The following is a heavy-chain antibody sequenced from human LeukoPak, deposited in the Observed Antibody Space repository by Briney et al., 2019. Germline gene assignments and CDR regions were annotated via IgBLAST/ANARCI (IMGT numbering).Heavy chain of an antibody. V-gene: IGHV4-59*12. CDR3: ARDRVWFGESELGPSVYYYYYYMDV. CDR2: IYYSGST. Sequence: SETLSLTCTVSGGSISSYYWSWIRQPPGKGLEWIGYIYYSGSTNYNPSLKSRVTISVDTSKNQFSLKLSSVTAADTAVYYCARDRVWFGESELGPSVYYYYYYMDVWGKGTTVTISS. D-gene: IGHD3-10*01. J-gene: IGHJ6*03. CDR1: GGSISSYY.